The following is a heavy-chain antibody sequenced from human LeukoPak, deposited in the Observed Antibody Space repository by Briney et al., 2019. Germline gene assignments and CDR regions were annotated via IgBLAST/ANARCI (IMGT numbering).Heavy chain of an antibody. CDR3: ATPSGPYGLGFDY. CDR1: GGSIRSSYYY. Sequence: SETLSLTCTVSGGSIRSSYYYWSWIRQPPGKGLEWIGEINHSGSTNYNPSLKSRVTISVDTSKNQFSLKLSSVTAADTAVYYCATPSGPYGLGFDYWGQGTLVTVSS. J-gene: IGHJ4*02. D-gene: IGHD3-10*01. V-gene: IGHV4-39*07. CDR2: INHSGST.